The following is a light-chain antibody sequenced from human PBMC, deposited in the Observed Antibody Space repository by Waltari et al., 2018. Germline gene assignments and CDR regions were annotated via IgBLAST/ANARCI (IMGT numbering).Light chain of an antibody. J-gene: IGKJ4*01. Sequence: DVQVTQSPASLSASIGDRTTITSRASQGIKNYLAWFQQRPGEAPKPLIYAASDLESGVPARFSGSGSVTDFTLTISSLQPEDFATYYCQQYKSYPLTFGGGTKVEI. CDR2: AAS. CDR1: QGIKNY. CDR3: QQYKSYPLT. V-gene: IGKV1-16*01.